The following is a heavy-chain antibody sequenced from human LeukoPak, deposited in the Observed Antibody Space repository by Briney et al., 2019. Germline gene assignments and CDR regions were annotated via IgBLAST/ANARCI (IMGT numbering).Heavy chain of an antibody. D-gene: IGHD6-6*01. CDR1: GFTFSTYA. J-gene: IGHJ4*02. V-gene: IGHV3-30*04. CDR2: ISYDGTHK. CDR3: AKGLVGSSIADFFDY. Sequence: GGSLRLSCAASGFTFSTYAMHWVRQAPGKGLEWVAVISYDGTHKYYADSVKGRFTISRDNAKNSLYLQMNSLRGEDMALYYCAKGLVGSSIADFFDYWGQGILVTVSS.